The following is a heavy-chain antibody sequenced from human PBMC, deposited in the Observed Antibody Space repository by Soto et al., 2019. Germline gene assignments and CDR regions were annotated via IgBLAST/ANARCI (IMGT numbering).Heavy chain of an antibody. CDR3: TRGDIVLMVYAKDAFDI. D-gene: IGHD2-8*01. V-gene: IGHV3-49*05. CDR2: IRSKAYGGTT. CDR1: GFTFGDYA. J-gene: IGHJ3*02. Sequence: EVQLVESGGGLVKPGRSLRLSCTASGFTFGDYAMSWFRQAPGKGLEWVGFIRSKAYGGTTEYAASVKGRFTISRDDSKSIAYLQMSSLKTEDTAVYYCTRGDIVLMVYAKDAFDIWGQGTMVTVSS.